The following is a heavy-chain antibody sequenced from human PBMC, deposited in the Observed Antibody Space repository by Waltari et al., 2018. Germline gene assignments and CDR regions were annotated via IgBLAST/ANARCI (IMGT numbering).Heavy chain of an antibody. D-gene: IGHD6-19*01. CDR3: ARHERGWQVVKNSHFDY. V-gene: IGHV4-39*01. Sequence: HLQESGPKLVKPSETLSLICSVYGASRISSSHYWGWVRQPPGRGMEWIGNVYYTGIAFYNPSLRSRVNMSVDTSKNEFSLSLTSVTAADTSVYFCARHERGWQVVKNSHFDYWGQGILVSVSS. CDR1: GASRISSSHY. J-gene: IGHJ4*02. CDR2: VYYTGIA.